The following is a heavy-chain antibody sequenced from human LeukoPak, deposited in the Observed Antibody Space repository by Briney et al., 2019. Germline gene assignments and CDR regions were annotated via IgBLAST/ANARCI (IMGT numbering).Heavy chain of an antibody. CDR3: AREANYDFWSGLDY. CDR1: GGSISSTTHC. CDR2: MYYSGGT. D-gene: IGHD3-3*01. V-gene: IGHV4-39*02. Sequence: SETLSLTCTVSGGSISSTTHCWSWVRQPPGKGLEWIGCMYYSGGTYYSSSLEGRVTISLDTSKNQFSLKLSSVTAADTAVYYCAREANYDFWSGLDYWGQGTLVTVSS. J-gene: IGHJ4*02.